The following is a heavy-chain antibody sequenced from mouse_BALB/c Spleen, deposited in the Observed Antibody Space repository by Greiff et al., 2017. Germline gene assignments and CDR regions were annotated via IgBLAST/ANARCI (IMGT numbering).Heavy chain of an antibody. J-gene: IGHJ4*01. V-gene: IGHV5-6*01. Sequence: DVQLVESGGDLVKPGGSLKLSCAASGFTFSSYGMSWVRQTPDKRLEWVATISSGGSYTYYPDSVKGRFTISRDNAKNTLYLQMSSLKSEDTAMYYCAVRSYYAMDYWGQGTSVTVSS. D-gene: IGHD2-14*01. CDR1: GFTFSSYG. CDR2: ISSGGSYT. CDR3: AVRSYYAMDY.